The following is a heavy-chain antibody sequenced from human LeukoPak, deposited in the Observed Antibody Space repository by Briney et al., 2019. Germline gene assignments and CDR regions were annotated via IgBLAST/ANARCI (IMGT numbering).Heavy chain of an antibody. V-gene: IGHV3-30*02. CDR3: AREPTYSSSWYTNCDY. Sequence: PGGSLRLSCAASGFTFSSYGMHWVRQAPGKGLEWVAFIRYDGSNKYYADSVKGRFTISRDNAKNSLYLQMNSLRAEDTAVYYCAREPTYSSSWYTNCDYWGQGTLVTVSS. J-gene: IGHJ4*02. CDR2: IRYDGSNK. CDR1: GFTFSSYG. D-gene: IGHD6-13*01.